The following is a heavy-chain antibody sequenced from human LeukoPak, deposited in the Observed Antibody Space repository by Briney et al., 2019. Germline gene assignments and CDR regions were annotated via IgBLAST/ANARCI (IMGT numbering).Heavy chain of an antibody. CDR3: ARSRYVYTFDY. Sequence: SETLSLTCAVYGGSFSGYYWSWIRQPPGKGLEWIGEINHSGSTNYNPSLKSRVTISVDTSKNQLSLKLSSVTAADTAVYYCARSRYVYTFDYWGQGTLVTVSS. CDR1: GGSFSGYY. CDR2: INHSGST. V-gene: IGHV4-34*01. D-gene: IGHD2-2*02. J-gene: IGHJ4*02.